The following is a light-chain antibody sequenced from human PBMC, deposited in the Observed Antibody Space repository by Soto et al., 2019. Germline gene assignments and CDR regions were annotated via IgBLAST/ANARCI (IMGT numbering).Light chain of an antibody. Sequence: EIVMTQSPATLSVSPGERVTLSCRASQSVSSRLARYQQKPGQAPRLLIYGASTRATGIPARFSGSGSGTEFTLTSSSVQSEDFAVYYCQQYHSRWTFGQGTKVEIK. CDR3: QQYHSRWT. V-gene: IGKV3-15*01. CDR2: GAS. CDR1: QSVSSR. J-gene: IGKJ1*01.